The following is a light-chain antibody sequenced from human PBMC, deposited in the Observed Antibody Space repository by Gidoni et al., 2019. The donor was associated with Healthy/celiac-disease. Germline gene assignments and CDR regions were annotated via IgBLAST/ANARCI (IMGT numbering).Light chain of an antibody. CDR2: LGS. J-gene: IGKJ2*01. CDR3: MQALQTPQYT. V-gene: IGKV2-28*01. Sequence: DIVMTQSPLSLPVTPGAPASISCRSSQSLLHSNGYNYLDWYLQKPGQSPQLLIYLGSNRASGVPDRFSGSGSGTDFTLKISRVGAEDVGVYYCMQALQTPQYTFGQGTKLEIK. CDR1: QSLLHSNGYNY.